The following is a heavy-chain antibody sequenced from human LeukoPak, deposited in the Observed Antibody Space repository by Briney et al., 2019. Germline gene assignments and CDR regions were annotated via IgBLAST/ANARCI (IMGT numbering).Heavy chain of an antibody. CDR3: ATGRTKWDLLNY. CDR1: GYTLTELS. V-gene: IGHV1-24*01. Sequence: ASVKVSCKVSGYTLTELSLHWVRQAPGKGLEWMGGLDPEDGEMIYSQKFQGRVTMTEDTSTDKAYMEMSSLRSEDTAVNYCATGRTKWDLLNYWGQGTLVTVSS. D-gene: IGHD1-26*01. CDR2: LDPEDGEM. J-gene: IGHJ4*02.